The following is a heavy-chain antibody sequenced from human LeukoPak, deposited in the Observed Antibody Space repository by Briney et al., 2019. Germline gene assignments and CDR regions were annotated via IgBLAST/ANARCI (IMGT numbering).Heavy chain of an antibody. Sequence: ASVKVSCKASGYTFTGYYMHWVRQAPGQGLEWMGWINPNSGGTNYAQKFQGRVTMTRDTSIGTAYMELSRLRSDDTAVYYCARIPLYYYDSSGYSPIFDYWGQGTLVTVSS. D-gene: IGHD3-22*01. CDR2: INPNSGGT. CDR1: GYTFTGYY. V-gene: IGHV1-2*02. CDR3: ARIPLYYYDSSGYSPIFDY. J-gene: IGHJ4*02.